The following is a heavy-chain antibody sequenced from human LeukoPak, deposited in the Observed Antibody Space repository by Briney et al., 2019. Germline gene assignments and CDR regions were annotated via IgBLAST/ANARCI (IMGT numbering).Heavy chain of an antibody. J-gene: IGHJ4*02. CDR1: GYTFTSYG. CDR2: ISAYNGNT. CDR3: ARVTYYYDSSGYTH. Sequence: ASVKVSCKASGYTFTSYGISWVRQAPGQGLEWMGWISAYNGNTNYAQKLQGRVTMTTDTSTSTAYMELRSLRSDDTAVYYRARVTYYYDSSGYTHWGQGTLVTVSS. D-gene: IGHD3-22*01. V-gene: IGHV1-18*01.